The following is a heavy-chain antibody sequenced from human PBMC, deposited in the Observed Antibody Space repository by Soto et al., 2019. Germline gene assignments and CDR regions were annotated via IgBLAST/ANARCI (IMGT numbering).Heavy chain of an antibody. CDR1: GGSISSSSYY. J-gene: IGHJ6*02. CDR3: ARHERSSSSLYYYYYGMDV. Sequence: SETLSLTCTVSGGSISSSSYYWGWIRQPPGKGLEWIGSIYYSGSTYYNPSLKSRVTISVDTSKNQFSLKLSSVTAADTAVYYCARHERSSSSLYYYYYGMDVWGQGTTVTVSS. D-gene: IGHD6-6*01. V-gene: IGHV4-39*01. CDR2: IYYSGST.